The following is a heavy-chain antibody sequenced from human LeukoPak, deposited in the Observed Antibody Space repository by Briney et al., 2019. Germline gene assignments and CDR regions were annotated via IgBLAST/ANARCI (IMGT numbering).Heavy chain of an antibody. CDR1: GFTFSDYY. CDR2: ITSSGRTI. CDR3: AKSTRAVMAMMDV. J-gene: IGHJ6*04. Sequence: GGSLRLSCAASGFTFSDYYMSWIRQAPGKGLEWISYITSSGRTIYSTDSVKGRFTISRDNAKNSLYLQMDSLRAEDTAVYYCAKSTRAVMAMMDVWGKGTTVTVSS. V-gene: IGHV3-11*04. D-gene: IGHD3-16*01.